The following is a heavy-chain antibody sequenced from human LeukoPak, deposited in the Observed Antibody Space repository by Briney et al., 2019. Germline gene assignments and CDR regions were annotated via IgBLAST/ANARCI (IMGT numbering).Heavy chain of an antibody. J-gene: IGHJ4*02. Sequence: GGSLRLSCAASGFNFSTYSMNWVRQAPGKGLEWVSYISVRGGDIYYADSVKGRFTVSRDNAKNSLYLQMHTLRDEDTAVYYCARDKGRGYSYGWDYWGQGTLVTVSS. D-gene: IGHD5-18*01. CDR2: ISVRGGDI. V-gene: IGHV3-48*02. CDR3: ARDKGRGYSYGWDY. CDR1: GFNFSTYS.